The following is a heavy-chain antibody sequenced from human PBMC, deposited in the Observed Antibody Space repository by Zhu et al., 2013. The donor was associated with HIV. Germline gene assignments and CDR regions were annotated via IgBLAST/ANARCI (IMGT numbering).Heavy chain of an antibody. V-gene: IGHV4-38-2*02. J-gene: IGHJ6*03. D-gene: IGHD6-19*01. Sequence: QVQLQESGPGLVKPSETQSLTCTVSGYSISSGYYWGWIRQPPGKGLEWIGSIYHSGSTYYNPSLKSRVTISVDTSKNQFSLKLSSVTAADTAVYYCARDLEEQWLGYYYYYYMDVWGKGTTVTVSS. CDR2: IYHSGST. CDR1: GYSISSGYY. CDR3: ARDLEEQWLGYYYYYYMDV.